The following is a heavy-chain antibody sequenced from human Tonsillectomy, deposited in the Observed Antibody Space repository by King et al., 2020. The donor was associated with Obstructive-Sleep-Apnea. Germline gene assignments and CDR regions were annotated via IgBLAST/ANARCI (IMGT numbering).Heavy chain of an antibody. J-gene: IGHJ6*02. D-gene: IGHD3-10*01. Sequence: VQLVESGGGLVKPGGSLRLSCAASGFTFSSYNMNWVRQAPGKGLEWVSSISNSGSYIYYADSVKGRFTISRDNAKKSLYLQMNSLRAEDTAVYYCARDLGFGELLDGVSFYYYYGMDVWGQGTTVTVSS. CDR1: GFTFSSYN. CDR3: ARDLGFGELLDGVSFYYYYGMDV. CDR2: ISNSGSYI. V-gene: IGHV3-21*01.